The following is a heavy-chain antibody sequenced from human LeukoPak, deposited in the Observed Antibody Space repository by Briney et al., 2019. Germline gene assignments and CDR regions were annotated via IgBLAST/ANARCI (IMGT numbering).Heavy chain of an antibody. CDR3: AKDLATYYYDSSGYSASDY. Sequence: GGSLRLSCGASGFTFSSYGMHWVRQAPGKGLEWVAFIRYDGSNKYYADSVKGRFTISRDNSKNTLYLQMNSLRAEDTAVYYCAKDLATYYYDSSGYSASDYWGQGTLVTVSS. CDR2: IRYDGSNK. D-gene: IGHD3-22*01. CDR1: GFTFSSYG. V-gene: IGHV3-30*02. J-gene: IGHJ4*02.